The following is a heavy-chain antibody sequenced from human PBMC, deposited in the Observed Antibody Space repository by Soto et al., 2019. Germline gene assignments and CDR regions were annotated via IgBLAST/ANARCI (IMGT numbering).Heavy chain of an antibody. J-gene: IGHJ5*02. CDR2: IYWDDDK. CDR3: AHSPFSNTILEVVIRNSWFDP. CDR1: GFSLSTSGVG. V-gene: IGHV2-5*02. D-gene: IGHD3-3*01. Sequence: QITLKESGPTLVKPTQTLTLTCTFSGFSLSTSGVGVGWIRQPPGKALAWLALIYWDDDKRYSPSLKSRLTITKDSSKNHVVLTMTNTDHVDTATYYCAHSPFSNTILEVVIRNSWFDPWGQGPLVTVSS.